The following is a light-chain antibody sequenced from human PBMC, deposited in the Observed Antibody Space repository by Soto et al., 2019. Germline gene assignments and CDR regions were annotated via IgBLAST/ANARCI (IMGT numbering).Light chain of an antibody. CDR2: GVS. J-gene: IGKJ2*01. CDR1: QSISGE. CDR3: QQGHDLPLT. Sequence: EIVMTQSPATLSVSPGERATLSCRASQSISGELAWYQQRPGQPPRLLIYGVSTRATGVPDRFSGSGSGSDFTLTINGLQSEDFAVYYCQQGHDLPLTFGQGTRLDI. V-gene: IGKV3-15*01.